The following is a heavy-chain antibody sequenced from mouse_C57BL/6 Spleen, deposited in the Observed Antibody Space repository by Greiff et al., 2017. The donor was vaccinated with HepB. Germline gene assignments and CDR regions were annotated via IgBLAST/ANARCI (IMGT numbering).Heavy chain of an antibody. Sequence: QVQLQQPGAELVKPGASVKMSCKASGYTFTSYWITWVKQRPGQGLEWIGDIYPGSGSTNYNEKFKSKATLTVDTSSSTAYMQLSSLTSEDSAVYYCARGGGFYHMGAMDYWGQGTSVTVSS. CDR3: ARGGGFYHMGAMDY. CDR1: GYTFTSYW. CDR2: IYPGSGST. D-gene: IGHD1-1*01. V-gene: IGHV1-55*01. J-gene: IGHJ4*01.